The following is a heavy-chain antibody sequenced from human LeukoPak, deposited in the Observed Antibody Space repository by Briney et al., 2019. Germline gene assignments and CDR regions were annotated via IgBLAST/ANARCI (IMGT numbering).Heavy chain of an antibody. CDR1: GGSISSGDFH. J-gene: IGHJ3*02. V-gene: IGHV4-30-4*01. CDR3: ARADTALAGAFDI. CDR2: IYYSGST. Sequence: ASETLSLTCIVSGGSISSGDFHWSWVRQPPGKGLEWIAYIYYSGSTYYNPSLKSRVTISVDTSKNQFSLKLSSVTAADTAVYYCARADTALAGAFDIWGQGTMVTVSS. D-gene: IGHD5-18*01.